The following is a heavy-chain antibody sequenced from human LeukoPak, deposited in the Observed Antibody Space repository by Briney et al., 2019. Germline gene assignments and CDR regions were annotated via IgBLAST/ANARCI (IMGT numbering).Heavy chain of an antibody. J-gene: IGHJ4*02. CDR1: GFTFSSYA. CDR3: AKAGRGNSYDYADY. D-gene: IGHD5-18*01. V-gene: IGHV3-23*01. CDR2: ISGSGGYT. Sequence: GGPLRLSCAASGFTFSSYAMNWVRQAPGKGLEWVSAISGSGGYTYYADSVKGRFTISRDNSKNTLYLQMNSLRAEDTAIYYCAKAGRGNSYDYADYWGQGTLVTVSS.